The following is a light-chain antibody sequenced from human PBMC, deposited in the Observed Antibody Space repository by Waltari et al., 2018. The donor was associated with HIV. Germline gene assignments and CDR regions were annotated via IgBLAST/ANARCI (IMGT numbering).Light chain of an antibody. V-gene: IGLV2-23*02. CDR3: CAYAGSTTYVI. J-gene: IGLJ2*01. CDR2: EVS. Sequence: QSALTPPASVSGSPGPSITISCTGTSRDVGGYNLVSWYQQHPGKAPKLMIYEVSKRPSGVSNRFSGSKSGNTASLTISGLQAEDEADYYCCAYAGSTTYVIFGGGTKLTVL. CDR1: SRDVGGYNL.